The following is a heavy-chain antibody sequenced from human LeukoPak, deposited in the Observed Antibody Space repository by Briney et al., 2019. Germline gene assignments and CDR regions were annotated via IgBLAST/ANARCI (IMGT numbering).Heavy chain of an antibody. Sequence: GGSLRLSCAASGFTFSSYAMNWVRQAPGKGQECFSNISNSGGSTFYEDSVKGRFTISRDNSRDNSKNMVYLQMNSLRAEDTAVYYCAKGLSSGWNLKGSDYWGQGTLVTVSS. CDR2: ISNSGGST. V-gene: IGHV3-23*01. D-gene: IGHD6-19*01. CDR3: AKGLSSGWNLKGSDY. J-gene: IGHJ4*02. CDR1: GFTFSSYA.